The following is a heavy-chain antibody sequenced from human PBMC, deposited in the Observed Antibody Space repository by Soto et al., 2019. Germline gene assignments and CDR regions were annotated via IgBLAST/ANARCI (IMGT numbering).Heavy chain of an antibody. D-gene: IGHD6-13*01. CDR2: IYHSGTT. CDR1: GASISTTAW. CDR3: AIPGAGDFDY. V-gene: IGHV4-4*02. Sequence: QVQLQESGPGLVEPSGTLSLTCAVSGASISTTAWWSWVRQPPGKGLEWIGEIYHSGTTNCDPSLESRVTISLDKSKSQFSLTLTSVTAADTAVYYCAIPGAGDFDYWGRGTLVTVSS. J-gene: IGHJ4*02.